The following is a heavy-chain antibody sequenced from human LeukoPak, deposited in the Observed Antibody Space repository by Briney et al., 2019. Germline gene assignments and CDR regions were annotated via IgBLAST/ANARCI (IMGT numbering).Heavy chain of an antibody. Sequence: GGSLRLSCAASGFTFSSKSMNWVRQTPGKGLQWLSYISSSGSAIYYAASVRGRFTISRDNSKNSLFLHMNSLRAEDTAVYFCARGFWGGPSGWGVAFDLWGQGTLVTVSS. CDR1: GFTFSSKS. CDR2: ISSSGSAI. J-gene: IGHJ4*02. V-gene: IGHV3-48*04. CDR3: ARGFWGGPSGWGVAFDL. D-gene: IGHD3-3*01.